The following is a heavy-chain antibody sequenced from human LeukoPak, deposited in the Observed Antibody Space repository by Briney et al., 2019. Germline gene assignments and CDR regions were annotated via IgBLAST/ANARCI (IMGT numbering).Heavy chain of an antibody. J-gene: IGHJ4*02. Sequence: SETLSLTCTVSGDSISSYYWYWFRQPPGKELEWIACIYYSGITHYNPSLKSRVTISLDTSKNQFSLRLNSATAADTAVYYCAREGIVRTYDQWGQGTLVTVSS. CDR3: AREGIVRTYDQ. CDR2: IYYSGIT. CDR1: GDSISSYY. V-gene: IGHV4-59*12. D-gene: IGHD2/OR15-2a*01.